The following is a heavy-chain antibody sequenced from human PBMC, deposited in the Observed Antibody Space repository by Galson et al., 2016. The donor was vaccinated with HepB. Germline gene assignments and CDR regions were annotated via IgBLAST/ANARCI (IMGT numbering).Heavy chain of an antibody. CDR1: GVSVSDNF. CDR2: LYPNGNT. CDR3: TTLMGWGSRPYYYDNMDV. D-gene: IGHD3-16*01. V-gene: IGHV3-53*01. J-gene: IGHJ6*02. Sequence: SLRLSCAGSGVSVSDNFLTWVRQAPGKGLEWVSTLYPNGNTFYADPVRGRFTISRDNSKNTLFYQMDSLRREDTAVYYCTTLMGWGSRPYYYDNMDVWGQGTTVTVSS.